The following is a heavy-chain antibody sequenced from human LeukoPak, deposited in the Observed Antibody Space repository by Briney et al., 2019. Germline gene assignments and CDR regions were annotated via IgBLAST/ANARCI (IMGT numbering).Heavy chain of an antibody. D-gene: IGHD3-3*01. CDR2: ISGSGGST. V-gene: IGHV3-23*01. CDR3: GRAPRFLEWLNGFDI. J-gene: IGHJ3*02. CDR1: GFTFSSYA. Sequence: GGSLRLSCAASGFTFSSYAMSWVRQAPGKGLEWVSAISGSGGSTYYADSVKGRFTISRDNSKNTLYLQMNSLRAEDTAVYYCGRAPRFLEWLNGFDIWGPGTMVTVSS.